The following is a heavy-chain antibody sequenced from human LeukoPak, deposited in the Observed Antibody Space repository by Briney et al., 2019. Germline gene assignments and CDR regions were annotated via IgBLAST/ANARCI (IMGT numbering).Heavy chain of an antibody. J-gene: IGHJ6*02. Sequence: SETLSLTCTVSGGSISSYYWSWIRQPPGKGLEWIGYIFHTGSTNYNPSLKGRLTISVDTSRNQFSLRLNSVTAADTAVYYCARHQHAGREHYYGMDVWGQGTTVSVSS. V-gene: IGHV4-59*08. CDR3: ARHQHAGREHYYGMDV. D-gene: IGHD1-26*01. CDR2: IFHTGST. CDR1: GGSISSYY.